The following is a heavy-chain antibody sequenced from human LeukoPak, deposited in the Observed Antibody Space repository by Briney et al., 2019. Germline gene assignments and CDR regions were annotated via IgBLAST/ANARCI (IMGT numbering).Heavy chain of an antibody. CDR3: ARRDYSSIYYYYGMDV. CDR1: GGSISSSSYY. CDR2: IYYSGST. V-gene: IGHV4-39*01. Sequence: SETLSLTCTVSGGSISSSSYYWGWIRQPPGKGLEWIGSIYYSGSTYYNPSLKSRVTISVDTSKNQFSLKLSSATAADTAVYYCARRDYSSIYYYYGMDVWGQGTTVTVSS. D-gene: IGHD4-11*01. J-gene: IGHJ6*02.